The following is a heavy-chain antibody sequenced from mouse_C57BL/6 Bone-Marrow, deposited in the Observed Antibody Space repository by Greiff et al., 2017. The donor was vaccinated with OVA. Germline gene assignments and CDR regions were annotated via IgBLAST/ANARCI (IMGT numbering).Heavy chain of an antibody. Sequence: VQLQQSGAELVRPGASVKLSCTASGFNIKDDYMHWVKQRPEQGLEWIGWIDPENGDTEYASKFQGKATITADTSSNTAYLQLSSLTSEDTAVDYCTSYGRFAYWGQGTTLTVS. CDR1: GFNIKDDY. CDR2: IDPENGDT. V-gene: IGHV14-4*01. CDR3: TSYGRFAY. J-gene: IGHJ2*01. D-gene: IGHD2-1*01.